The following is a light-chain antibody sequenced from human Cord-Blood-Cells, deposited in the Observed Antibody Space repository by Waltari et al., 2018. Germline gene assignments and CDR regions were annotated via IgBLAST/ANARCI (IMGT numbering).Light chain of an antibody. CDR3: CSYAGSYVV. Sequence: QSALTQPASVSGSPGQSITISCTGTSSDVGSYNLVSWYQQHPGKAPKLMIYEVSKRPSGVSNRFSGSKSGNTASLTISGLQAEDDADYYCCSYAGSYVVVGGGTKLTVL. CDR1: SSDVGSYNL. V-gene: IGLV2-23*02. J-gene: IGLJ2*01. CDR2: EVS.